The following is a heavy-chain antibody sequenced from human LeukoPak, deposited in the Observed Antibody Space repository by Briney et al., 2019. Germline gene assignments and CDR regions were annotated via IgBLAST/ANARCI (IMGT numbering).Heavy chain of an antibody. CDR1: GGSISSSSYY. J-gene: IGHJ4*02. V-gene: IGHV4-39*01. Sequence: SETLSLTCTVSGGSISSSSYYWGWLRQPPGKGLEWIGSIYYSGSTYYNPSLKSRVTISLDTSKNQFSLKLSSVTAADTAVYYCARQIQYYSVGAPAYWGQGTLVTVSS. CDR3: ARQIQYYSVGAPAY. D-gene: IGHD1-26*01. CDR2: IYYSGST.